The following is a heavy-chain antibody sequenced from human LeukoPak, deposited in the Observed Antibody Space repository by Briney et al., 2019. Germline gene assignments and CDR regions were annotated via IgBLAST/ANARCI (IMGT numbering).Heavy chain of an antibody. CDR3: AKGVLMGDDAGLFDY. J-gene: IGHJ4*02. CDR1: GFTFSSYG. V-gene: IGHV3-30*18. Sequence: GGSLRLSCAASGFTFSSYGMHWVRQAPGKGLEWVAVISYDGSNKYYADSVKGRFTISRDNSKNTLYLQMNSLRAEDTAVYYCAKGVLMGDDAGLFDYWGQGTLVTVSS. D-gene: IGHD3-16*01. CDR2: ISYDGSNK.